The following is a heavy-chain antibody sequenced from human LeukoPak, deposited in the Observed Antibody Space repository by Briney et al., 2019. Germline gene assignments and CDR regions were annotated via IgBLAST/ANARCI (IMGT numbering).Heavy chain of an antibody. CDR2: ISYDGGNR. CDR1: GFTFSRSA. Sequence: GGSLRLSCAASGFTFSRSAMHWVRQAPGKGLEWVAIISYDGGNRYYTDSVKGRFTISRDNSKNTLYLQMNSLRAEDTAVYFCVSLGYSSSSVRYWGQGTLVTVSS. D-gene: IGHD6-6*01. CDR3: VSLGYSSSSVRY. J-gene: IGHJ4*02. V-gene: IGHV3-30*04.